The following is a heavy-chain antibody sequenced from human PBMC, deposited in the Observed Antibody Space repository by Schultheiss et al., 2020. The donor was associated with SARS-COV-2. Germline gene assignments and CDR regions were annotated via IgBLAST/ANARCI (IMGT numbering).Heavy chain of an antibody. D-gene: IGHD3-9*01. V-gene: IGHV3-74*01. CDR1: GFTFSSYW. CDR3: AREDTGYFDWLYAEGYYYYGMDV. Sequence: LSLTCAASGFTFSSYWMHWVRQAPGKGLVWVSRINSDGSSTSYADSVKGRFTISRDNAKNTLYLQMNSLRAEDTAVYYCAREDTGYFDWLYAEGYYYYGMDVWGQGTTVTVSS. J-gene: IGHJ6*02. CDR2: INSDGSST.